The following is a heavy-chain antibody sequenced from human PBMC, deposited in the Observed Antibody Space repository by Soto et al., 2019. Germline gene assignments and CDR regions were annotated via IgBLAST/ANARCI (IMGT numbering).Heavy chain of an antibody. Sequence: SETLSLTCTVSGGSISNYYWNWIRQSPGKGLEWIGYIYSSGSTHYNPSLQNRVTISIDTSKNQVSLKVNSVTAADTAVYYCARGERQQQRDTWGRGILVTVSS. D-gene: IGHD6-13*01. CDR2: IYSSGST. CDR3: ARGERQQQRDT. CDR1: GGSISNYY. J-gene: IGHJ5*02. V-gene: IGHV4-59*12.